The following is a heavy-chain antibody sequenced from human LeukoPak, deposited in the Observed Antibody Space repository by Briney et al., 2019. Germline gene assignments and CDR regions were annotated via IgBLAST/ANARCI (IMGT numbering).Heavy chain of an antibody. V-gene: IGHV4-39*07. CDR3: ARDLICSGGSCGFDY. Sequence: SETLSLTCTVSGGSISSSGYYWGWIRQPPGKGLEWIGSIYYSGSTYYNPSLKSRVTISVDTSKNQFSLKLSSVTAADTAVYYCARDLICSGGSCGFDYWGQGTLVTVSS. D-gene: IGHD2-15*01. CDR2: IYYSGST. CDR1: GGSISSSGYY. J-gene: IGHJ4*02.